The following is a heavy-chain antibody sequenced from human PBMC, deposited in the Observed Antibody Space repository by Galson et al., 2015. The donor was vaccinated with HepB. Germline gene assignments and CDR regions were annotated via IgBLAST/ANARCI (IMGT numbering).Heavy chain of an antibody. CDR2: IWSDGSKK. CDR3: ARDLGHWGSTTGSYMDV. J-gene: IGHJ6*03. CDR1: GFSRHG. D-gene: IGHD2-2*01. Sequence: SLRLSCAASGFSRHGVFWVRQAAGKWPEWVAVIWSDGSKKYYADSVEGRFAISRDDSKNTVYLQMNSLRAEDTSVYYCARDLGHWGSTTGSYMDVWGKGTTVIVSS. V-gene: IGHV3-33*07.